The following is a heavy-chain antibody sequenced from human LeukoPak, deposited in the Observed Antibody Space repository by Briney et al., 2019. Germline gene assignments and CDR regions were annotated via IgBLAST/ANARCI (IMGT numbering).Heavy chain of an antibody. J-gene: IGHJ5*02. Sequence: GGSLRLSCSASGFTFTTFWMNWVRRVPGKGLVWVSLINPDGSTTTYADSVKGRFTISRDNAKNTVYLQMNSLGGEDTAIYYCARDLRGSPDRWGQGTLVTVSS. CDR3: ARDLRGSPDR. CDR1: GFTFTTFW. V-gene: IGHV3-74*01. CDR2: INPDGSTT. D-gene: IGHD3-16*01.